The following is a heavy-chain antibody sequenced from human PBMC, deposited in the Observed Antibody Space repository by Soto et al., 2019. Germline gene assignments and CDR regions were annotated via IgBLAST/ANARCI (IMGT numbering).Heavy chain of an antibody. CDR1: GFTFSGYW. CDR2: IKDDGSQT. CDR3: ATAVRGSGWSY. Sequence: EVKLEESGGGLVQTGGSLRLSCAVSGFTFSGYWMRWVRQSPGRGLEGVANIKDDGSQTYYVGSVRGRFTISRDNGQNSLYLHMNSLRVEDTAVYYCATAVRGSGWSYWGQGTLVTVSS. J-gene: IGHJ4*02. V-gene: IGHV3-7*01. D-gene: IGHD6-19*01.